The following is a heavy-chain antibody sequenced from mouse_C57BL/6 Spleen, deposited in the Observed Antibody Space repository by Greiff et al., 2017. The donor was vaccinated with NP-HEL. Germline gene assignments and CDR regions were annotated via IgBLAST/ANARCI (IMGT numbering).Heavy chain of an antibody. CDR3: AREETNWENWFAY. J-gene: IGHJ3*01. D-gene: IGHD4-1*01. Sequence: VQLQQSGAELAKPGASVKLSCKASGYTFTSYWMHWVKQRPGQGLEWIGYINPSSGYTKYNQKFKDKATLTEDTSSSTAYMQLSSLTYEDSAVYYFAREETNWENWFAYWGQGTLVTVSA. CDR2: INPSSGYT. CDR1: GYTFTSYW. V-gene: IGHV1-7*01.